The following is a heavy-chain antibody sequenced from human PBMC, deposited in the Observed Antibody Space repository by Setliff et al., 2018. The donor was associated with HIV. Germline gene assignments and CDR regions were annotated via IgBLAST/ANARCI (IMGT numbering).Heavy chain of an antibody. J-gene: IGHJ4*02. D-gene: IGHD4-17*01. V-gene: IGHV4-39*07. CDR1: GGSISSTTY. CDR3: ARTPYGEQSHFHY. CDR2: INFSGDT. Sequence: SETLSLTCTVSGGSISSTTYWGWIRQSPGAGLEWIGNINFSGDTYNNPSLKGRVTISLDSSKNQLSLNLTSVTAADTAVYYCARTPYGEQSHFHYWGQGTLVTVSS.